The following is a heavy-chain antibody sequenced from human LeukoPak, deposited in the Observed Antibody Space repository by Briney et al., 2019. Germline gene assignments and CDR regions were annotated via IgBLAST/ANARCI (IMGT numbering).Heavy chain of an antibody. CDR3: ARHPTPCIVVVPAAIWAFDI. CDR1: GGSISSSSYY. D-gene: IGHD2-2*01. J-gene: IGHJ3*02. V-gene: IGHV4-39*01. CDR2: IYYSGST. Sequence: PSETLSLTCTVSGGSISSSSYYWGWIRQPPGKGLEWIGSIYYSGSTYYNPSLKSRVTISVDTSKNQFSLKLSSVTAADTAVYYCARHPTPCIVVVPAAIWAFDIWGQGTMVTVSS.